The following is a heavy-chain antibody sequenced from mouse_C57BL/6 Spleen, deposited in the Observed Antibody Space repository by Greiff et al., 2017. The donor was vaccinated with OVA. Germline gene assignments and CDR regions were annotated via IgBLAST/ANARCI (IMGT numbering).Heavy chain of an antibody. CDR1: GYTFTSYW. CDR2: IHPNSGST. CDR3: ARGAKGYQDPWFAY. Sequence: VQLQQPGAELVKPGASVKLSCKASGYTFTSYWMHWVKQRPGQGLEWIGMIHPNSGSTNYNEKFKSKATLTVDKSSSTAYMQLSSLTSEDSAVYYCARGAKGYQDPWFAYWGQGTLVTVSA. V-gene: IGHV1-64*01. D-gene: IGHD3-2*02. J-gene: IGHJ3*01.